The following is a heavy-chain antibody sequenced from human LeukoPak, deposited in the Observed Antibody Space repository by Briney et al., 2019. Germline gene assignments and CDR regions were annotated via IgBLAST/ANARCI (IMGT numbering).Heavy chain of an antibody. CDR3: AVERELPFDY. D-gene: IGHD1-26*01. J-gene: IGHJ4*02. CDR2: ISSSSSYI. CDR1: GFAFSNYA. V-gene: IGHV3-21*01. Sequence: GGSLRLSCAASGFAFSNYAMGWVRQAPGKGLEWVSSISSSSSYIYYADSVKGRFTISRDNAKNSLYLQMNSLRAEDTAVYYCAVERELPFDYWGQGTLVTVSS.